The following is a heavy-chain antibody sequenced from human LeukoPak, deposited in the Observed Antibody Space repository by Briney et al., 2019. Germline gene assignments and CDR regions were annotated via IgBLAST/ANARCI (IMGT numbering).Heavy chain of an antibody. CDR1: GGSFSSGSYY. J-gene: IGHJ5*02. D-gene: IGHD3-10*01. CDR2: IYYSGST. Sequence: SETLSLTCTVSGGSFSSGSYYWSWIRQPPGKGLEWIGYIYYSGSTNYNPSLKSRVTISVDTSKNQFSLKLSSVTAADTAVYYCARDGDLNWFDPWGQGTLVTVSS. V-gene: IGHV4-61*01. CDR3: ARDGDLNWFDP.